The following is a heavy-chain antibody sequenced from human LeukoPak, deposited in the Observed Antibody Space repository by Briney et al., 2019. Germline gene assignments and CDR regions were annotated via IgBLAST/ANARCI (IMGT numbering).Heavy chain of an antibody. D-gene: IGHD4-23*01. CDR1: GYTFTGYY. CDR3: ARDGHGGNSFDF. J-gene: IGHJ4*02. CDR2: INANSGGT. V-gene: IGHV1-2*02. Sequence: ASAKVSCKASGYTFTGYYMHWVRQAPGQGVEWMGWINANSGGTDYAQKFQDRVTMTRDTSISTAYMELSRLTSDDTAVYYCARDGHGGNSFDFWGQGTLVTVSS.